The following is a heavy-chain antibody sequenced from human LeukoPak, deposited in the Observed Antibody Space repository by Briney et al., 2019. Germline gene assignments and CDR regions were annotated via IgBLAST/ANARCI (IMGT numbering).Heavy chain of an antibody. CDR1: GFPFNTF. D-gene: IGHD1-26*01. CDR3: VREVGRAYYFDY. V-gene: IGHV3-33*01. Sequence: PGGSLRLPCEASGFPFNTFIHWARKAPGKGLGWVAVIWSDGSDKFYADSVKGRFTISRDNFKNTLYLQMDSLRVEDTAVYYCVREVGRAYYFDYWGQGTPVTVSS. J-gene: IGHJ4*02. CDR2: IWSDGSDK.